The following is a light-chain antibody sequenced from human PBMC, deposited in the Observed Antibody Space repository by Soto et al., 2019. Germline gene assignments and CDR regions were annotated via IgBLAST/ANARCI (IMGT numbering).Light chain of an antibody. CDR3: QQYNSWPYT. CDR2: DAS. J-gene: IGKJ2*01. V-gene: IGKV3-15*01. Sequence: EFVLTQSPGTLSLSPGERATLSCGASQSVNTNLAWYQQKPGQAPRLLIYDASTRATGIPASFSGSGSGTEFTLTIRSLQSEDSAVYYCQQYNSWPYTFGQGTKVDIK. CDR1: QSVNTN.